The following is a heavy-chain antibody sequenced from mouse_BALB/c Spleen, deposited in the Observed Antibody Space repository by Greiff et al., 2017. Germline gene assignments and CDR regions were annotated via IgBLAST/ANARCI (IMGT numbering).Heavy chain of an antibody. Sequence: VKVVESGAELVRPGSSVKISCKASGYAFSSYLMNWVKQRPGQGLEWIGQIYPGDGDTNYNGKFKGKATLTADKSSSTAYMQLSSLTSEDSAVYFCARSGYGKAWFAYWGQGTLVTVSA. V-gene: IGHV1-80*01. CDR2: IYPGDGDT. J-gene: IGHJ3*01. CDR1: GYAFSSYL. D-gene: IGHD2-10*02. CDR3: ARSGYGKAWFAY.